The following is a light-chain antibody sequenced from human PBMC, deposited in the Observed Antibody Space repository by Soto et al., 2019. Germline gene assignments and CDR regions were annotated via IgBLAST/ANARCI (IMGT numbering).Light chain of an antibody. V-gene: IGLV2-14*01. CDR2: EVS. Sequence: QSALTQPASVSGSPGQSITISCTGTSSDVGGYNYVSWYQQLPGKAPKLIIYEVSNRPSGASNRFSGSKSGNTASLTISGLQGEDEVDYFCSSYTNSNTYVFGTGTKLTVL. J-gene: IGLJ1*01. CDR1: SSDVGGYNY. CDR3: SSYTNSNTYV.